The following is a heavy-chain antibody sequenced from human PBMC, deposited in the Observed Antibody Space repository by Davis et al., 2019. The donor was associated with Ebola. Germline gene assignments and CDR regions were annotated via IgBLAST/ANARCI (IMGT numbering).Heavy chain of an antibody. V-gene: IGHV5-51*01. Sequence: PGGSLRLSCKGSGYSFTSYWIGWVRQMPGKGLEWMGIIYPGDSDTRYSPSFQGQVTISADKSISTAYVQWSSLKASDTAMYYCARTPLSGYSYNDYWGQGTLVTVSS. D-gene: IGHD5-18*01. J-gene: IGHJ4*02. CDR1: GYSFTSYW. CDR3: ARTPLSGYSYNDY. CDR2: IYPGDSDT.